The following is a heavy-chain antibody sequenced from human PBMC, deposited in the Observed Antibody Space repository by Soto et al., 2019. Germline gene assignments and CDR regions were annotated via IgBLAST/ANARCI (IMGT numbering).Heavy chain of an antibody. Sequence: QVQLQESGPGLVKPSQTLSLTCTVSGGSISSGDYYWSWIRQPPGKGLEWIGYIYYSGSTYYNPSIKSRVTISVDTSKNQFSLKLSSVTAADTAVYYCARAVGWYYDILTGYSDWGQGTLVTVSS. CDR1: GGSISSGDYY. CDR3: ARAVGWYYDILTGYSD. D-gene: IGHD3-9*01. CDR2: IYYSGST. J-gene: IGHJ4*02. V-gene: IGHV4-30-4*01.